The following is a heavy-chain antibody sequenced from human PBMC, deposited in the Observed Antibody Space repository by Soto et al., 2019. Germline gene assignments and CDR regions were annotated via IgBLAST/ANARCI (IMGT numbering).Heavy chain of an antibody. V-gene: IGHV1-3*01. Sequence: VASVKVSCKASGYTFTSYAMHWVRQAPGQRLEWMGWINAGNGNTKYSQKFQGRVTITWDTSASTAYMELSSLRSEDTAVYYCARDLSDYSFNWFDPWGQGTLVTVTS. CDR2: INAGNGNT. CDR1: GYTFTSYA. CDR3: ARDLSDYSFNWFDP. J-gene: IGHJ5*02. D-gene: IGHD4-4*01.